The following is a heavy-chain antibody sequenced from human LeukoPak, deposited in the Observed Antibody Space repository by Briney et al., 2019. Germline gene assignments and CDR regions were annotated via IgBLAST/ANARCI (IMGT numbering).Heavy chain of an antibody. V-gene: IGHV3-21*04. J-gene: IGHJ4*02. Sequence: GGSLRLSCITSGFTFSTNAIDWVRQAPGKGLQWVAAISFGSDYMYYADSVKGRFTISRDNAKNSVYLQMDSLRAEDTAVYYCAKTTAGYSSGRYPGWPVDYWGQGTLVTVSS. CDR1: GFTFSTNA. CDR3: AKTTAGYSSGRYPGWPVDY. D-gene: IGHD6-19*01. CDR2: ISFGSDYM.